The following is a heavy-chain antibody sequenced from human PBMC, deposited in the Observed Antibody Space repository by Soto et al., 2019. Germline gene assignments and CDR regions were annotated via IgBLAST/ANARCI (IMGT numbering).Heavy chain of an antibody. CDR1: GFTFSRNA. CDR2: ISYDGSNK. V-gene: IGHV3-30*18. CDR3: AKKAGDCSGGSCYIFDY. D-gene: IGHD2-15*01. J-gene: IGHJ4*02. Sequence: GGSLRLSCAASGFTFSRNAMHWVRQAPGKGLEWVAVISYDGSNKYYADSVKGRFTISRDNSKNTLYLQMNSLRAEDTAVYYCAKKAGDCSGGSCYIFDYWGQGTLVTVPS.